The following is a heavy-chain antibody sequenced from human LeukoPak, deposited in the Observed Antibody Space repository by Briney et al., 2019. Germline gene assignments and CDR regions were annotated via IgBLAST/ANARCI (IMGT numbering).Heavy chain of an antibody. J-gene: IGHJ4*02. V-gene: IGHV4-39*07. D-gene: IGHD6-19*01. CDR2: IYYSGST. Sequence: SETLSLTCTVSGGSISSSSYYWGWIRQPPGKGLEWIGSIYYSGSTYYNPSLKSRVTISVDTSKNQFSLKLSSVTAADTAVYYCARDSSGWYFHDYWGQGTLVTVSS. CDR3: ARDSSGWYFHDY. CDR1: GGSISSSSYY.